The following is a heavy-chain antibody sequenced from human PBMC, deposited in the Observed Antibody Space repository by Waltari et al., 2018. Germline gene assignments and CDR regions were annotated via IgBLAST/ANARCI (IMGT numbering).Heavy chain of an antibody. CDR2: IYRTYSA. CDR3: GGAVATIVGNYYYGLDV. J-gene: IGHJ6*02. D-gene: IGHD2-15*01. V-gene: IGHV4-38-2*01. CDR1: GYSRRSNYY. Sequence: QVQVQESGPGVVKPSETLALTCDVPGYSRRSNYYWSWVRQTPGKGLGWIGSIYRTYSANYSPSLGGRISISADTAKNQVSLTLRSVTAADSAVYYCGGAVATIVGNYYYGLDVWGQGTPVTVSS.